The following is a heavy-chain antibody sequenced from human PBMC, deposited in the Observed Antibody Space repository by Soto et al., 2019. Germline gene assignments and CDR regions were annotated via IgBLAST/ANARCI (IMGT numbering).Heavy chain of an antibody. CDR1: GGTFSSYT. D-gene: IGHD3-16*02. V-gene: IGHV1-69*02. Sequence: QVQLVQSGAEVKKPGSSVKVSCKASGGTFSSYTISWVRQAPGHGLEWMGRIIPSLGIANYAQKFQGRVTITADKSTSTAYMELSSLRSEDTAVYYCAISAYYDYIWGSYSSGFDYWGQGTLVTVSS. CDR3: AISAYYDYIWGSYSSGFDY. J-gene: IGHJ4*02. CDR2: IIPSLGIA.